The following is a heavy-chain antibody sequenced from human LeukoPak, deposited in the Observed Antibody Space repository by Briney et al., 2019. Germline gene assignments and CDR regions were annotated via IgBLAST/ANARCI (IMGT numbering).Heavy chain of an antibody. D-gene: IGHD3-10*01. V-gene: IGHV3-48*01. CDR2: ISSSSSTI. CDR3: AKSKRFSGTYSFDY. J-gene: IGHJ4*02. CDR1: GFTFSSYS. Sequence: QPGGSLRLSRAASGFTFSSYSMKWVRQAPGKGLEWVSYISSSSSTIYYADSVKGRFTISRDNAKNSLSLQMNSLRVEDTALYYCAKSKRFSGTYSFDYWGQGTLVTVSS.